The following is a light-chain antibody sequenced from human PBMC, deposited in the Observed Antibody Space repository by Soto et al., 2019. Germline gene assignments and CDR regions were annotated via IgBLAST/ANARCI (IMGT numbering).Light chain of an antibody. J-gene: IGKJ1*01. Sequence: DTQMTQSPSSLSASVGDRVTITCRASQRISTCLNWYQQKPGKAPKLLIYAASSLPTGVPSRFSGSGSETHFTLTISSLQPEDFATYSCQQSYSTPWTFGQGTKVEIK. CDR1: QRISTC. CDR2: AAS. CDR3: QQSYSTPWT. V-gene: IGKV1-39*01.